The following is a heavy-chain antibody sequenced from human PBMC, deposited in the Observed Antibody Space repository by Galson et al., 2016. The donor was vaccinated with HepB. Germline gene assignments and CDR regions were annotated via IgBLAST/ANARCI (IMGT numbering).Heavy chain of an antibody. J-gene: IGHJ4*02. D-gene: IGHD3-9*01. Sequence: SLRLSCAASGFTFSSYAMSWVRQAPGKGLELVSSISGSGRSTHYADSVKGRYAISRDNSKNTLNLQMNSLRGEDTVVYYCAKVLSDWSPFDWRGQGTLVTVSS. CDR2: ISGSGRST. V-gene: IGHV3-23*01. CDR1: GFTFSSYA. CDR3: AKVLSDWSPFDW.